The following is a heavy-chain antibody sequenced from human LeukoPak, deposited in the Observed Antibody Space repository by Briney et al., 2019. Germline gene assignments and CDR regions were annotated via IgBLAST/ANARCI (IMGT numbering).Heavy chain of an antibody. CDR2: ISAYNGKS. D-gene: IGHD2-2*01. Sequence: ASVKVSCKASGYSFTTFGISWVRQAPGQGPEWMGWISAYNGKSNYLQKFQGRVTVTADASTSTAYMELRSLRSDDTAVYYCARVGGYCSSTSCRNWFDPWGQGTLVTVSS. CDR1: GYSFTTFG. V-gene: IGHV1-18*01. CDR3: ARVGGYCSSTSCRNWFDP. J-gene: IGHJ5*02.